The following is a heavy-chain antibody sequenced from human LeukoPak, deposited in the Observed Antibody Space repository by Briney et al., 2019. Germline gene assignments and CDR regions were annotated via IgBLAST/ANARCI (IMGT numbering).Heavy chain of an antibody. J-gene: IGHJ4*02. CDR2: IYRSGST. CDR1: GGSISSSNW. Sequence: PSETLSLTCAVSGGSISSSNWWSWVRQPPGKGLEWIGEIYRSGSTNYNPSLKSRVTISVDKSKNQFSLKLSSVTAAETAVYYCARDRVGNTAMPKEDYWGQGTLVTVSS. D-gene: IGHD5-18*01. V-gene: IGHV4-4*02. CDR3: ARDRVGNTAMPKEDY.